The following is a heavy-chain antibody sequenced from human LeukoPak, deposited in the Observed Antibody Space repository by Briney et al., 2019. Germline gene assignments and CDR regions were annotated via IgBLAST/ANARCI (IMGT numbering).Heavy chain of an antibody. Sequence: GGSLRLSCAASGFTFSSYSMNWVRQAPGKGLEWVSSISSSSSYIYYADSLKGRFTISRDNAKNSLYLQMNSLRADDTAVYYCARFRAGVGEPYGDYWGQGTLVTVSS. CDR3: ARFRAGVGEPYGDY. J-gene: IGHJ4*02. CDR1: GFTFSSYS. V-gene: IGHV3-21*04. CDR2: ISSSSSYI. D-gene: IGHD3-10*01.